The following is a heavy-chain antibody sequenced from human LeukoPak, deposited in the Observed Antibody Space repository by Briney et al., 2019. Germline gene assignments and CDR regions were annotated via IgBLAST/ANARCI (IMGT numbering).Heavy chain of an antibody. CDR1: GFTFSSYS. CDR3: AKVLYDFWSGYSFDY. J-gene: IGHJ4*02. Sequence: PGGSLRLSCAASGFTFSSYSMNWVRQAPGKGLEWVSSISSSSSYIYYADSVKGRFTISRDNAKNSLYLQMNSLRAEDTAVYYCAKVLYDFWSGYSFDYWGQGTLVTVSS. V-gene: IGHV3-21*01. D-gene: IGHD3-3*01. CDR2: ISSSSSYI.